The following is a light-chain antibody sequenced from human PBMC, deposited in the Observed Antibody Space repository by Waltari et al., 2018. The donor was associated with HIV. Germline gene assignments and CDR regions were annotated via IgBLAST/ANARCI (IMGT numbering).Light chain of an antibody. V-gene: IGLV3-19*01. CDR1: SLRNYY. Sequence: SSDLSQDPAVSVALGQTVRITCQGDSLRNYYASWYQQKPGQAPILVIFGKHKRPSGIPDRFSGSNSGNTASLTITGAQAEDEADYYCNSRDSSDNHVFGGGTKVTV. J-gene: IGLJ3*02. CDR3: NSRDSSDNHV. CDR2: GKH.